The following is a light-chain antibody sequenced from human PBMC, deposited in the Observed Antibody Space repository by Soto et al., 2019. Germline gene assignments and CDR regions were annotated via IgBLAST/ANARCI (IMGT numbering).Light chain of an antibody. CDR3: QQYNDWPPIT. CDR2: GAF. J-gene: IGKJ4*01. Sequence: EIVMTQSPVTLSVSPGERVTLSCRASQSVSSNLAWYQQKPGQAPSLLIYGAFTRATGIPARFSGTGSGTGFTLTISSLQSEDFALYYCQQYNDWPPITFGGGTKVDIK. CDR1: QSVSSN. V-gene: IGKV3-15*01.